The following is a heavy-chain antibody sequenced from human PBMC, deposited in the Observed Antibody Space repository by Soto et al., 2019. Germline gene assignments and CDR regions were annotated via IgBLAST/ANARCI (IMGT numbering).Heavy chain of an antibody. J-gene: IGHJ4*02. V-gene: IGHV3-49*03. CDR1: GFTFVDYA. Sequence: GGSLRLSCTASGFTFVDYAMSWFHQAPGKGLEWVGFIRSKAYGGTTEYAASVKGRFTISRDDSKSIAYLQMNSLKTEDTAVYYCTRDPQRRDGYNGHYFDYWGQGTLVTVSS. CDR2: IRSKAYGGTT. CDR3: TRDPQRRDGYNGHYFDY. D-gene: IGHD5-12*01.